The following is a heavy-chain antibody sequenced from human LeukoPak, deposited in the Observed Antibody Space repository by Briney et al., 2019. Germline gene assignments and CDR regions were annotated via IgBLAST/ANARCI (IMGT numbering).Heavy chain of an antibody. V-gene: IGHV4-4*07. CDR2: IFTSGIA. CDR3: AREISGTYYNPLGYMDV. J-gene: IGHJ6*03. D-gene: IGHD3-10*01. Sequence: PSETLSLTCTVSGGSIGIYYWNWIRQPAGKGLEWIGRIFTSGIANYNPSLKSRVTMSVDTSKNQFSLNLSSVTAADTAVYYCAREISGTYYNPLGYMDVCGKGTTVTVSS. CDR1: GGSIGIYY.